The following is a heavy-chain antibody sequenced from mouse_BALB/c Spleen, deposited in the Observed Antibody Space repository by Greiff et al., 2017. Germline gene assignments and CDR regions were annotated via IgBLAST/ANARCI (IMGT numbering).Heavy chain of an antibody. J-gene: IGHJ4*01. CDR2: IDPYNGGT. CDR3: ASPITTATYYAMDY. D-gene: IGHD1-2*01. CDR1: GYAFTSYN. V-gene: IGHV1S135*01. Sequence: EVQLQESGPELVKPGASVKVSFKASGYAFTSYNMYWVKQSHGKSLEWIGYIDPYNGGTSYNQKFKGKATLTVDKSSSTAYMHLNSLTSEDSAVYYCASPITTATYYAMDYWGQGTSVTVSS.